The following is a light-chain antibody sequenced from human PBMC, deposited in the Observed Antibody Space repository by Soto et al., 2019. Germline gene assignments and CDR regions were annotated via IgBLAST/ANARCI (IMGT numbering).Light chain of an antibody. J-gene: IGLJ3*02. V-gene: IGLV6-57*03. Sequence: NFMLTQPHSVSESPGKTVTISCTRISGSIASNSVQWFQQRPGSAPTTVIFEDDQRPSGVPDRFSGSIDSSSNSASLTISGLKTEDEADYYCLSFDSDTQVFGGGTKFTVL. CDR1: SGSIASNS. CDR3: LSFDSDTQV. CDR2: EDD.